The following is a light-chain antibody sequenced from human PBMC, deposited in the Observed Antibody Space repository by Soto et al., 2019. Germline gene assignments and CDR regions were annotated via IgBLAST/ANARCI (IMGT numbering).Light chain of an antibody. J-gene: IGKJ1*01. CDR1: QSVSSN. CDR2: GAS. CDR3: QQYNNWPPKT. V-gene: IGKV3-15*01. Sequence: EIVMTQSPATLSVSPGERATLSCRASQSVSSNLAWYQQKPGQAPRLLIYGASTRATGIPARFSGSGSGTEFALTIGSYQSEDFAVYYCQQYNNWPPKTFGQGTKVEI.